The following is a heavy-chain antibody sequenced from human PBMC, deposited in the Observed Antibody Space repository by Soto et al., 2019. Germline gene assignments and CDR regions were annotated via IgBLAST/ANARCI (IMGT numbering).Heavy chain of an antibody. CDR2: IYHSGST. D-gene: IGHD3-10*01. CDR3: ARDVGPFGELSSWYFGY. Sequence: SETLSLTCAVSGGSISSSNWWSWVRQPPGKGLEWIGEIYHSGSTNYNPSLKSRVTISVDKSKNQFSLKLSSVTAADTAVYYCARDVGPFGELSSWYFGYWGQGTLVTVSS. V-gene: IGHV4-4*02. CDR1: GGSISSSNW. J-gene: IGHJ4*02.